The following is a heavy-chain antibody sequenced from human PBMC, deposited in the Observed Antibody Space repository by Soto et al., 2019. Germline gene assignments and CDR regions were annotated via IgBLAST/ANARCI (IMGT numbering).Heavy chain of an antibody. CDR1: GGSISSSSYY. V-gene: IGHV4-39*01. CDR3: ARMYTGSGYPGHIDY. D-gene: IGHD5-12*01. J-gene: IGHJ4*02. Sequence: QLQLQESGPGLVKPSETLSLTCTVSGGSISSSSYYWGWIRQPPGKGLEWFGSIYYSGSAYYNPSLKSRVTISVDTSKNQFSLKLSSVTDADTAVYSCARMYTGSGYPGHIDYWGQGTLVTVSS. CDR2: IYYSGSA.